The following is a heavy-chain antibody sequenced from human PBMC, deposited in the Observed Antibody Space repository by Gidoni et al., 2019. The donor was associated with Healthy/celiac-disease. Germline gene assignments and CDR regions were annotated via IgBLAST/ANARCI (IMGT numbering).Heavy chain of an antibody. V-gene: IGHV4-39*01. J-gene: IGHJ4*02. CDR1: GGSISSSSYY. D-gene: IGHD5-12*01. CDR2: IYYSGST. Sequence: QLQLQESGPGLVKPSATLSLTCTVSGGSISSSSYYWGWIRQPPGKGLEWIGSIYYSGSTYYNPSLKSRVTISVDTSKNQFSLKLSSVTAADTAVYYCASYDGYAEMDYFDYWGQGTLVTVSS. CDR3: ASYDGYAEMDYFDY.